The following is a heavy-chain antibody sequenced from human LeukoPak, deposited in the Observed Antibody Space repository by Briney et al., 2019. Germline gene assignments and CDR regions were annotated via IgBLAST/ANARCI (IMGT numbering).Heavy chain of an antibody. CDR3: ARGDCSGGNCHFDY. J-gene: IGHJ4*02. D-gene: IGHD2-15*01. Sequence: GESLKISCNGSGYSFTAYWIGWWRQIPAKGLELMGIIAPGDSDTRHNPAFQGQVTISADKSISTAYLQWSSLKASDTAMYYCARGDCSGGNCHFDYWGQGTLVTVSS. CDR2: IAPGDSDT. CDR1: GYSFTAYW. V-gene: IGHV5-51*01.